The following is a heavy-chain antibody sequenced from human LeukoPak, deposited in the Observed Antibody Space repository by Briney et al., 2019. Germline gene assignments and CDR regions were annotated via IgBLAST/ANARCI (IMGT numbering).Heavy chain of an antibody. D-gene: IGHD1-7*01. V-gene: IGHV3-23*01. J-gene: IGHJ3*02. CDR1: GFTFSSYA. Sequence: GGSLRLSCAASGFTFSSYAMSWVRQAPGKGLEWVSAISGSGGSTYYADSMKGRFTISRDNSKNTLYLQMNSLRAEDTAVYYCAKGMLNYGGAFDIWGQGTMVTVSS. CDR2: ISGSGGST. CDR3: AKGMLNYGGAFDI.